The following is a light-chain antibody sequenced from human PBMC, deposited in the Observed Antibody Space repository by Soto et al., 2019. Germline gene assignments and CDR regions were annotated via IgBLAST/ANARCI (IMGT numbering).Light chain of an antibody. Sequence: SYELTQPPSVSVAPGQTARITCGGDNVGGKSVQWYQQKPGQAPVLVLYDARDRPSWIPERFSGSNSGNTATLIISSVEAGHEADFYCQVWETITDQYIFGSGTKVTVL. CDR3: QVWETITDQYI. V-gene: IGLV3-21*02. CDR2: DAR. CDR1: NVGGKS. J-gene: IGLJ1*01.